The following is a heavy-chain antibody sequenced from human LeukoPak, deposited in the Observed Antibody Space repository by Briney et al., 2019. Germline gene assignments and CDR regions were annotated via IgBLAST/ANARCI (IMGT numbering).Heavy chain of an antibody. V-gene: IGHV3-9*01. D-gene: IGHD1-7*01. CDR3: AKYQTGTWTSYDSSDI. Sequence: GRSLRLSCAASGFTFDDYAMHWVRQAPGKGLEWVSSINGESTFKVYADSVKGRFTISRDNAKNSLYLQMDSLRAEDTAVYYCAKYQTGTWTSYDSSDIWGQGTLVTVSS. CDR1: GFTFDDYA. J-gene: IGHJ3*02. CDR2: INGESTFK.